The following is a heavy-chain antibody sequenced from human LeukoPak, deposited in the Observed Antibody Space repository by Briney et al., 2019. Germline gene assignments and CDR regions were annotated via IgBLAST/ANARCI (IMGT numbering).Heavy chain of an antibody. CDR2: INHSGST. J-gene: IGHJ4*02. CDR1: GGSISSYY. D-gene: IGHD6-19*01. Sequence: PSETLSLTCTVSGGSISSYYWSWIRQPAGKGLEWIGEINHSGSTNYNPSLKSRVSISVDTSKNQFSLKLTSVTAADTAVYYCAGKAVAGPYFDYWGQGTLVTVSS. CDR3: AGKAVAGPYFDY. V-gene: IGHV4-34*01.